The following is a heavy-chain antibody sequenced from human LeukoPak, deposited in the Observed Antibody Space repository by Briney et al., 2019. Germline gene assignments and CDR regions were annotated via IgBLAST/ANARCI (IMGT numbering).Heavy chain of an antibody. CDR3: TRDGSNGYHPLGWFDY. D-gene: IGHD3-16*01. CDR1: GFTFNRRG. CDR2: IRYDGGET. J-gene: IGHJ4*02. V-gene: IGHV3-30*02. Sequence: GGSLRLSCAASGFTFNRRGMHWVRQAPGKGLEWVAFIRYDGGETFYADFVKGRFTISRDNSKNTLYLQMNSLGAEDTAVYYCTRDGSNGYHPLGWFDYWGQGTLVTVSS.